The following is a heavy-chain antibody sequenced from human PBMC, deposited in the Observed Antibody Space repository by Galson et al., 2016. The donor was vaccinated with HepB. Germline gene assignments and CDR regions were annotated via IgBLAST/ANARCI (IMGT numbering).Heavy chain of an antibody. CDR2: IYYSGST. CDR1: GGSITNYY. Sequence: SETLSLTCTVSGGSITNYYWTWIRQPPGKGLEWIGYIYYSGSTKYNPSLKSRVTITVDTSKNQFPLKLSSVTAADTAVYYCARNSGYVSVDPWGQGTLVTVSS. J-gene: IGHJ5*02. D-gene: IGHD5-12*01. CDR3: ARNSGYVSVDP. V-gene: IGHV4-59*01.